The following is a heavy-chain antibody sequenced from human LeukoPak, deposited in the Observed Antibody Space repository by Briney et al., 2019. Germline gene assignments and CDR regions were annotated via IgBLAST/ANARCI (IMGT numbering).Heavy chain of an antibody. J-gene: IGHJ6*02. CDR1: VFTFRSYR. CDR3: ARTQPSIAARHSYYYYGMDV. CDR2: IWYDGSNK. V-gene: IGHV3-33*01. Sequence: PGGSLRLSCAASVFTFRSYRMHWVRQAPGKGLEGVAVIWYDGSNKYYADSVKGRFTISRDNPKNTLYLQMNSLRAEDTAVYYCARTQPSIAARHSYYYYGMDVWGQGTTVTVSS. D-gene: IGHD6-6*01.